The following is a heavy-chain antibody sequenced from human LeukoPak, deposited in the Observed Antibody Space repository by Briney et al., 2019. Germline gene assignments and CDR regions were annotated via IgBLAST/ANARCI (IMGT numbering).Heavy chain of an antibody. J-gene: IGHJ4*02. CDR1: GFTFSNYG. D-gene: IGHD2-15*01. V-gene: IGHV3-30*02. CDR3: ARVPLGPLYYFDY. Sequence: GGSLRLSCAASGFTFSNYGMHWVRQAPGKGLEWVAIIWYDGSNKYYADSVKGRFTISRDNSKNTLYLQMNSLRAEDTAVYYCARVPLGPLYYFDYWGQGTLVTVSS. CDR2: IWYDGSNK.